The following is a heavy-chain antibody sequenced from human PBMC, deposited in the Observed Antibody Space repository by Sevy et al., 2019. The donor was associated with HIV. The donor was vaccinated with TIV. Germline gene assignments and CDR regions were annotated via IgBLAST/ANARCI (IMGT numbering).Heavy chain of an antibody. Sequence: GGSLRLSCAASGFTFSSYAMSWVRQAPGKGLEWVSAISGSGGSTYYADSVKGRFTISRDNSKNTLYLQMNSLRAEDTAVYYCAKDRGRIAAHPAWFDPWGQGTLVTVSS. V-gene: IGHV3-23*01. CDR1: GFTFSSYA. J-gene: IGHJ5*02. D-gene: IGHD6-6*01. CDR2: ISGSGGST. CDR3: AKDRGRIAAHPAWFDP.